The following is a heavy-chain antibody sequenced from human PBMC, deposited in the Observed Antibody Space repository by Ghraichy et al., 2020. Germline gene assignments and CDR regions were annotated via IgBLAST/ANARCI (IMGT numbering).Heavy chain of an antibody. CDR1: GFTFSDYY. CDR3: ARDRQRRPLGYCSGGSCHPPGY. V-gene: IGHV3-11*01. CDR2: ISSSGSTI. J-gene: IGHJ4*02. D-gene: IGHD2-15*01. Sequence: LSLTCAASGFTFSDYYMSWIRQAPGKGLEWVSYISSSGSTIYYADSVKGRFTISRDNAKNSLYLQMNSLRAEDTAVYYCARDRQRRPLGYCSGGSCHPPGYWGQGTLVTVSS.